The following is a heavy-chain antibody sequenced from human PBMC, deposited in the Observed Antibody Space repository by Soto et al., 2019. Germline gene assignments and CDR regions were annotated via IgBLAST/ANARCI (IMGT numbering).Heavy chain of an antibody. CDR2: IIPIFGTA. CDR3: ARAEGGLWRGVAFDI. V-gene: IGHV1-69*13. J-gene: IGHJ3*02. Sequence: QVQLVQSGAEVKKPGASVKVSCKASGYTFKNYGVSWVRQAPGQGLEWMGWIIPIFGTANYAQKFQGRVTITADESTSTAYMELSSLRSEDTAVYYCARAEGGLWRGVAFDIWGQGTMVTVSS. D-gene: IGHD3-16*01. CDR1: GYTFKNYG.